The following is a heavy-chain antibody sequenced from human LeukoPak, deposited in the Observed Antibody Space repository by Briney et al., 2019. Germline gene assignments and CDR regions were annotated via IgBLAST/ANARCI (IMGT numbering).Heavy chain of an antibody. J-gene: IGHJ4*02. CDR2: ISAYNGNT. CDR3: ARDSFDWLLSDFDY. D-gene: IGHD3-9*01. Sequence: GASVKVSCKASVYTFTSYGISWVRQAPGQGLAWMGWISAYNGNTNYAQKLQGRVTMTTDTSTSTAYMELRSLRSDDTAVYYCARDSFDWLLSDFDYWGQGTLVTVSS. V-gene: IGHV1-18*01. CDR1: VYTFTSYG.